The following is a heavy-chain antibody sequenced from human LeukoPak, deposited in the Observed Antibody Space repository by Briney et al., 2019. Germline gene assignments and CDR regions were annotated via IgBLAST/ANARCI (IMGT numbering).Heavy chain of an antibody. CDR3: ARGNSRTYYFDY. CDR1: GFTFSSYA. V-gene: IGHV3-30*04. CDR2: ISYDGSNK. D-gene: IGHD6-13*01. J-gene: IGHJ4*02. Sequence: GGSLRLSCAASGFTFSSYAMHWVRQAPGKVLEWVAVISYDGSNKYYADSVKGRFTISRDNSKNTLYLQMNSLRAEDTAVYYCARGNSRTYYFDYWGQGTLVTVSS.